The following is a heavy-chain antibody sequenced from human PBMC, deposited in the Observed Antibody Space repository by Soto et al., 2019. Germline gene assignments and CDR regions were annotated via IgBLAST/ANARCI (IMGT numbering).Heavy chain of an antibody. CDR3: AASAPPATNYYYAMDV. D-gene: IGHD5-12*01. V-gene: IGHV4-61*01. J-gene: IGHJ6*02. CDR1: GGSVSSGSFY. CDR2: FYDSGST. Sequence: ASETLSLTCTVSGGSVSSGSFYWSWIRRPPGKGLEWIGYFYDSGSTNYNPSLRSRVTVSVDTSKNQFSLKLSSVTAADTAVYYCAASAPPATNYYYAMDVWGQGTMVTVSS.